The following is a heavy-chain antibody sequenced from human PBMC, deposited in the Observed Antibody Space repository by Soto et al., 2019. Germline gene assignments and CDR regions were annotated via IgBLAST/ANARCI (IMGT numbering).Heavy chain of an antibody. Sequence: GGSLRLSCAASGFGFTFSTSAMSWVRQAPGKGLEWVSTFRESGGTTHYANSVKGRFTISRDTSKNMLYLQMNSLRAEDTAIYYCAKDSHWAIISPNHEYWGHGTLVTVSS. D-gene: IGHD2-2*01. CDR2: FRESGGTT. J-gene: IGHJ4*01. CDR3: AKDSHWAIISPNHEY. V-gene: IGHV3-23*01. CDR1: GFGFTFSTSA.